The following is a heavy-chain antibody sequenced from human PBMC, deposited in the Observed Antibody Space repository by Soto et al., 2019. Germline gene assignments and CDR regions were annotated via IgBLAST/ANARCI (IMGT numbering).Heavy chain of an antibody. J-gene: IGHJ6*02. V-gene: IGHV1-18*01. CDR2: ISGYNGDT. CDR1: GYTFSRYG. CDR3: AKNGQPPYYYYGLDV. D-gene: IGHD2-8*01. Sequence: QGQLVQSGGEVKKPGASVKVSCKASGYTFSRYGISWVRQAPGQGLEWMGWISGYNGDTNYAQKFQGRVTMTIGTSTTTAYMELRGLTSDDTAIYYCAKNGQPPYYYYGLDVWGQGTTVTVSS.